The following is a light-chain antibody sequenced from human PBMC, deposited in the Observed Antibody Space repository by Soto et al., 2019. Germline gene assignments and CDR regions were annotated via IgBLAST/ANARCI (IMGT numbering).Light chain of an antibody. CDR2: GAS. CDR1: QSVSGTH. J-gene: IGKJ1*01. V-gene: IGKV3-20*01. CDR3: QQYGSSST. Sequence: DIVLTQSPGTLSLSPGDRATLSCRASQSVSGTHLAWYQQKPGQAPGLLIYGASSRATGIPDRFSGRGSGTDFTLTISRLEPEDFAVYYCQQYGSSSTFGQGTKVDIK.